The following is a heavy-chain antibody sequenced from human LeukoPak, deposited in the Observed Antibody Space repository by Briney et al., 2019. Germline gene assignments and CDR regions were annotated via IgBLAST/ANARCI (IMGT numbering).Heavy chain of an antibody. CDR1: GGTFSSYA. Sequence: GASVKVSCKASGGTFSSYAISWVRQAPGQGLEWMGRIIPILRTPNYAQNFQGRVTITTDESTSTAYMELSSLRSEDTAVYYCARDAGRYGSVPQRNWGQGTLVIVSS. V-gene: IGHV1-69*11. CDR3: ARDAGRYGSVPQRN. J-gene: IGHJ4*02. D-gene: IGHD3-10*01. CDR2: IIPILRTP.